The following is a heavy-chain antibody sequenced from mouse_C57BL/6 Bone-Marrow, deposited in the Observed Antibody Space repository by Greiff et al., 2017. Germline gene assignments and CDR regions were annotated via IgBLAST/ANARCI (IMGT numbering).Heavy chain of an antibody. D-gene: IGHD2-5*01. CDR1: GFTFSDYY. V-gene: IGHV5-12*01. CDR2: ISNGGGST. CDR3: ARHQGTIVTGY. Sequence: EVNVVESGGGLVQPGGSLKLSCAASGFTFSDYYMYWVRQTPEKRLEWVAYISNGGGSTYYPDTVKGRFTISRDNAKNTLYLQMSRLKSEDTAMYYCARHQGTIVTGYWGQGTTLTVSS. J-gene: IGHJ2*01.